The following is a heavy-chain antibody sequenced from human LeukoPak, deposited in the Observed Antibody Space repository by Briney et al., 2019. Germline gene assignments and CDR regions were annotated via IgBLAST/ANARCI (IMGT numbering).Heavy chain of an antibody. Sequence: GGSLRLSCAASGFTFRSYAIYWVRQAPGKGLEWVSGISGSGGDTYFADSVKGRFTISRDNSKNTVFPQMDSLRAEDTAVYYCAKTTAGYSSGRYPGWPIDYWGQGTLVTVSS. J-gene: IGHJ4*02. CDR3: AKTTAGYSSGRYPGWPIDY. D-gene: IGHD6-19*01. CDR2: ISGSGGDT. V-gene: IGHV3-23*01. CDR1: GFTFRSYA.